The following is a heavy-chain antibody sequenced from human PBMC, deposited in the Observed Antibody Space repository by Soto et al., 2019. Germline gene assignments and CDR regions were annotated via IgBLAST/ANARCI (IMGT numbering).Heavy chain of an antibody. D-gene: IGHD3-22*01. J-gene: IGHJ4*02. Sequence: QVQLQESGPGLVKPSQTLSLTCTVSGGSISSGDYYWSWIRQHPGKGLEWIGYIYYSGNTYYNPSLKSRVTISEDTSKNQFSLKLSSVTAADTAVYYCARATYYYDSSGYSDRVLDYWGQGTLVTVSS. CDR2: IYYSGNT. CDR3: ARATYYYDSSGYSDRVLDY. CDR1: GGSISSGDYY. V-gene: IGHV4-31*03.